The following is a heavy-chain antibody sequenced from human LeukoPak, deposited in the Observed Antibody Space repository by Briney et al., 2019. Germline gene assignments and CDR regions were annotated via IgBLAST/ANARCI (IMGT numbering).Heavy chain of an antibody. CDR3: ARLHLDYVDY. CDR2: INHSGST. V-gene: IGHV4-34*01. Sequence: SETLSLTCAVYGGSFSGYYWSWIRQPPGKGPEWIGEINHSGSTNYNPSLKSRVTISVDTSKNQFSLKLSSVTAADTAVYYCARLHLDYVDYWGQGAVVTVSS. J-gene: IGHJ4*02. CDR1: GGSFSGYY.